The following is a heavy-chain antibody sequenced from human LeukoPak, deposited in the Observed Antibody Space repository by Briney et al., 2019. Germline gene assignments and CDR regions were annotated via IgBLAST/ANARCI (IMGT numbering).Heavy chain of an antibody. CDR1: GFILSTYS. J-gene: IGHJ4*02. V-gene: IGHV3-21*04. CDR3: VKGGQLGF. D-gene: IGHD6-6*01. CDR2: ISSSGKYI. Sequence: PGGSLRLSCAASGFILSTYSMIWVRQAPGKGLEWVSSISSSGKYIYYADSVKGRFTISKDNAKNTLFLHMSSLRVEDTAKYYCVKGGQLGFWGQGTLVTVSS.